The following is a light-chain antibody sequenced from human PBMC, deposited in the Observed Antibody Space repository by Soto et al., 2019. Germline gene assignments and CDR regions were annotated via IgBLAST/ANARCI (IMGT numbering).Light chain of an antibody. J-gene: IGKJ5*01. CDR2: DAS. V-gene: IGKV3-11*01. CDR1: ESVRTY. CDR3: QQHNNWPT. Sequence: ETVLTQFPATLSLSPGERATLSCRASESVRTYLAWYQQKPGQSPRLLIYDASKRATGIPARFSGSGSGTDFTLTISSLEPEDFAIYYRQQHNNWPTFGQGTRLEIK.